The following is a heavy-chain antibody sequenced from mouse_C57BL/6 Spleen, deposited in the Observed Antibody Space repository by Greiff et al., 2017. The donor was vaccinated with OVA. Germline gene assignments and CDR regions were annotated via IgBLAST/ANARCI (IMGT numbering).Heavy chain of an antibody. CDR2: INPNNGGT. J-gene: IGHJ3*01. D-gene: IGHD2-4*01. Sequence: VQLQQSGPELVKPGASVKIPCKASGYTFTDYNMDWVKQSHGKSLEWIGDINPNNGGTIYNQKFKGKATLTVDKSSNTAYMELRSLTSEDTAVYYCARNYYDYDAFAYWGQGTLVTVSA. V-gene: IGHV1-18*01. CDR1: GYTFTDYN. CDR3: ARNYYDYDAFAY.